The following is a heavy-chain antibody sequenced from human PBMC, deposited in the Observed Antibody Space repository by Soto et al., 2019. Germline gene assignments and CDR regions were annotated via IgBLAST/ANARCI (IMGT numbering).Heavy chain of an antibody. D-gene: IGHD1-7*01. CDR3: AKDRNYPRDCFNY. J-gene: IGHJ4*02. CDR2: ISPNGQGI. V-gene: IGHV3-23*01. Sequence: PGGSLRLSCAASGFTLSSYGMSWVRQAPGKGLEWVSAISPNGQGIYYADSVRGRFTISRDTFKNTVFLHMDSLRAEDTAVYYCAKDRNYPRDCFNYWGQGTLGKVS. CDR1: GFTLSSYG.